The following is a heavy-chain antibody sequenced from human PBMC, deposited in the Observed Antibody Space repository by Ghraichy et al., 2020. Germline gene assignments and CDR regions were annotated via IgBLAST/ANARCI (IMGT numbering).Heavy chain of an antibody. CDR3: AKGSTYSRPYYFDY. CDR2: ISTDGKSA. V-gene: IGHV3-23*01. Sequence: GALRLSCAASGFTFGNCAMSWVRQAPGKGLEWVSAISTDGKSAYYVDSVKGRFTISRDNSKSTLFLQMNILRAEDTAVYYCAKGSTYSRPYYFDYWGQGTLVAVSS. J-gene: IGHJ4*02. D-gene: IGHD2-2*01. CDR1: GFTFGNCA.